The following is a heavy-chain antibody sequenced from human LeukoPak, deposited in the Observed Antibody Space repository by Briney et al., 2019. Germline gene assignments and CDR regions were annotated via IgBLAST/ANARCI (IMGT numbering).Heavy chain of an antibody. CDR3: ARWFGVGAFDI. D-gene: IGHD3-10*01. CDR1: GYTFTGYC. Sequence: GASVKVSCKASGYTFTGYCMHWVRQAPGQGLEWMGWINPKSGGTNYAQKFQGRVTMTRDTSISTAYMELSRMRSDDTAVYYCARWFGVGAFDIWGQGTMVTVSS. V-gene: IGHV1-2*02. CDR2: INPKSGGT. J-gene: IGHJ3*02.